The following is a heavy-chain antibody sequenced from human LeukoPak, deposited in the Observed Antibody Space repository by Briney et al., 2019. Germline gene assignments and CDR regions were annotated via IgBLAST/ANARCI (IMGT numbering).Heavy chain of an antibody. CDR1: GFTFSSYA. CDR2: IASDGSST. J-gene: IGHJ4*02. V-gene: IGHV3-74*01. D-gene: IGHD4-23*01. CDR3: ARGRPHGNDY. Sequence: GGSLRLSCAASGFTFSSYAMNWVRQAPGKGLVWVSRIASDGSSTTYADSVKGRFSISRDNAKNTLYLQMNSLRVEDTAVYYCARGRPHGNDYWGQGTLVTVSS.